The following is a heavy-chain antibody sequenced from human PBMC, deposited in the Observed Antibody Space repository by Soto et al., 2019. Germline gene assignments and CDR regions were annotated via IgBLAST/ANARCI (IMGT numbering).Heavy chain of an antibody. Sequence: QVQLQESGPGLVEPSQTLSLVCSVSGDPLSYGGYYWSWVRQSPGKALEWIGFVYHTGATYYHPSLESRVTMAVDMSKNEFSLKLTSVTAADTXXXXXXXEGHSSWEWLDPWGQGILVTXXS. J-gene: IGHJ5*02. D-gene: IGHD1-26*01. CDR2: VYHTGAT. CDR3: XXEGHSSWEWLDP. V-gene: IGHV4-31*03. CDR1: GDPLSYGGYY.